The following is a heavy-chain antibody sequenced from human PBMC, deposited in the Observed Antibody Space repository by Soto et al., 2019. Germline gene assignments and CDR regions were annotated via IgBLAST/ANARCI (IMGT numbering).Heavy chain of an antibody. CDR1: GFTFSSYA. Sequence: GGSLRLSCAASGFTFSSYAMSWVRQAPGHGLEWVSAISGSGGSTYYADSVKGRFTISRDNSKNTLYLQMNSLRAEDTAVYYCAKRSGITMIASFDYWGQGTLVTVSS. CDR2: ISGSGGST. D-gene: IGHD3-22*01. CDR3: AKRSGITMIASFDY. J-gene: IGHJ4*02. V-gene: IGHV3-23*01.